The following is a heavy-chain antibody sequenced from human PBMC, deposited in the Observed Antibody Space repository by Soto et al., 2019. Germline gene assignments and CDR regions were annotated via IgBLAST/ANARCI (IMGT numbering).Heavy chain of an antibody. V-gene: IGHV3-11*06. CDR3: AREGIAAAGTGY. CDR2: ISSSSSYT. Sequence: QVQLVESWGGLVKPGGSLRLSCAASGFTFSAYYMSWILQAPGKGLEWVSYISSSSSYTNYADSVKGRFTISRDNAKNSLYLQMNSLGAEDTAVYYCAREGIAAAGTGYWGQGTLVTVSS. J-gene: IGHJ4*01. CDR1: GFTFSAYY. D-gene: IGHD6-13*01.